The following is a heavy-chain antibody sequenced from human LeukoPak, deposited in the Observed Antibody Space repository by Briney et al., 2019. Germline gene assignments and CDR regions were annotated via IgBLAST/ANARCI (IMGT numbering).Heavy chain of an antibody. Sequence: GASVKVSCKASGFTFTSSAVQWVRQARGQRLEWIGRIVVGSGNTNYAQKFQERVTITRDMSTSTAYMELSSLRSEDTAVYYCAADAFDSSGYYGDYWGQGTLVTVSS. CDR3: AADAFDSSGYYGDY. CDR2: IVVGSGNT. V-gene: IGHV1-58*01. CDR1: GFTFTSSA. D-gene: IGHD3-22*01. J-gene: IGHJ4*02.